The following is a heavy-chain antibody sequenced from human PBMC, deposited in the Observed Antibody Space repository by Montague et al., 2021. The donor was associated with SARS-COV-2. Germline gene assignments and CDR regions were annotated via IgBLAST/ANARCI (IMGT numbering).Heavy chain of an antibody. J-gene: IGHJ4*02. CDR2: INTSSSYI. Sequence: SLRLSCAASGFTFSTFSMNWFRQAPGKGLEWVSTINTSSSYISYADSVKGRFTISRDNAKNSVYLQMNSLRAEDTAVYYCARDPSTIAIAYVQTYWGQGTVVTVSS. CDR1: GFTFSTFS. CDR3: ARDPSTIAIAYVQTY. V-gene: IGHV3-21*04. D-gene: IGHD2-2*01.